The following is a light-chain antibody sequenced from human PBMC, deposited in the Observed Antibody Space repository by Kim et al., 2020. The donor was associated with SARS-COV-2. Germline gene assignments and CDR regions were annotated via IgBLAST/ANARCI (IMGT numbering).Light chain of an antibody. CDR1: EMGEKY. V-gene: IGLV3-1*01. J-gene: IGLJ2*01. Sequence: VPPRQTATNTCSGDEMGEKYVCWYQQKPGQPPVLVINQDTKRPSGSRGRFSGSNSGNTATLTIGGAQAMDEADYFCQVWASSTVVFGGGAQLTVL. CDR2: QDT. CDR3: QVWASSTVV.